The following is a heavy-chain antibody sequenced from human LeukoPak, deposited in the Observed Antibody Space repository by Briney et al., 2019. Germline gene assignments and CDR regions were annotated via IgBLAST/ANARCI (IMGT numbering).Heavy chain of an antibody. J-gene: IGHJ4*02. Sequence: PSETLSLTCAVSGYSISSDYYWGWIRQPPGKGLEWIGSSYQSASTYYNPSLKSRVTISVDTSKNQFSLKLSSVTAADTAVYYCARGQRRAAAGTRAYYFDYWGQGTLVTVSS. CDR1: GYSISSDYY. V-gene: IGHV4-38-2*01. CDR2: SYQSAST. CDR3: ARGQRRAAAGTRAYYFDY. D-gene: IGHD6-13*01.